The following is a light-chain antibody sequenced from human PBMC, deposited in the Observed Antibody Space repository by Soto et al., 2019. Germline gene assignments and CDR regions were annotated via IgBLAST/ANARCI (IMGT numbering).Light chain of an antibody. CDR3: QQLNGYVALT. J-gene: IGKJ4*01. CDR2: DAS. CDR1: QGISRY. V-gene: IGKV1-9*01. Sequence: DIQMTQPPSFLLAPVGDRVTITCRASQGISRYLAWYQQRPGKAPKLLIYDASTLQSGVPSRFSGSRSGTEFTLTISSLQPEDFATYYCQQLNGYVALTFGGGTKVDIK.